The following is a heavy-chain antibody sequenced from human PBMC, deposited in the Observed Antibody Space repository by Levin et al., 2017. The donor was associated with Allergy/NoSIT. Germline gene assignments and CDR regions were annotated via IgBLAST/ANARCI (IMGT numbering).Heavy chain of an antibody. Sequence: TGESLKISCAASGFTFSSHAVHWVRRAPGKGLHWVALMSSDGSNERYADSVQGRFTISRDKSKNTVYLQMNTVRPEDTAVYYCARGEGAGSYIIDNWGQGTLVTVSS. D-gene: IGHD3-10*01. J-gene: IGHJ4*02. CDR3: ARGEGAGSYIIDN. CDR1: GFTFSSHA. V-gene: IGHV3-30-3*01. CDR2: MSSDGSNE.